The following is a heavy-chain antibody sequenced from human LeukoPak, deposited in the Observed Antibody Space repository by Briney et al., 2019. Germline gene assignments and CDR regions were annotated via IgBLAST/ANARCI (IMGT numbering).Heavy chain of an antibody. CDR3: ARQGNDTTGSTWT. D-gene: IGHD3-22*01. V-gene: IGHV5-51*01. J-gene: IGHJ5*02. CDR2: VYPGDSDI. Sequence: GESLKISCKGSGYSFTSYWIGWVRQMPGKGLEWMGIVYPGDSDIRYSPSFQGQVTISVDKSINTAYLQWSSLKASDSAMYYCARQGNDTTGSTWTWGQGTLVTVSS. CDR1: GYSFTSYW.